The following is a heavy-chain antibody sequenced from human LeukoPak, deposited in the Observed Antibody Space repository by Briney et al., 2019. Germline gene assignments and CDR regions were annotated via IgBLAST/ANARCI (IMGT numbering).Heavy chain of an antibody. Sequence: SVNVSCKASGGTFSSYAISWVRQAPGQGLEWMGGIIPIFGTANYAQKFQGRVTITTDESTSTAYMELSSLGSEDTAVYYCARDRVGATVGDAFDIWGQGTTVTVSS. CDR2: IIPIFGTA. CDR3: ARDRVGATVGDAFDI. CDR1: GGTFSSYA. D-gene: IGHD1-26*01. V-gene: IGHV1-69*05. J-gene: IGHJ3*02.